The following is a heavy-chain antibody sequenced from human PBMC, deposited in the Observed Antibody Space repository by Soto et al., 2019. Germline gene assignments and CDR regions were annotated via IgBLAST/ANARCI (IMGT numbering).Heavy chain of an antibody. CDR2: ISYDGSNK. CDR1: GFTFISYG. D-gene: IGHD2-21*02. V-gene: IGHV3-30*18. Sequence: GGSLRLSCAASGFTFISYGMHWVRQAPGKGLEWVAVISYDGSNKYYADSVKGRFTISRDNSKNTLYLQMNSLRAEDTAVYYCAKDRHIVVVTAIPHYWGQGTLVTVSS. J-gene: IGHJ4*02. CDR3: AKDRHIVVVTAIPHY.